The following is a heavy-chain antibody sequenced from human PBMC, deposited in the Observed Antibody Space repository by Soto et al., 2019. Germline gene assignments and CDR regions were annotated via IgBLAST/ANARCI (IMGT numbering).Heavy chain of an antibody. CDR3: ARDGQTTMVRGVRGGSYNYYGMDV. CDR2: ISTYNGNT. Sequence: QVQLVQSGAEVKKPGASVKVSCKASGYTFTSYGISWVRQAPGQGLEWMGWISTYNGNTYYAQKLQGRVTMTTDTDTRTAYMELRSLRSVDTAVYYCARDGQTTMVRGVRGGSYNYYGMDVWGQGTTVTVSS. D-gene: IGHD3-10*01. J-gene: IGHJ6*02. V-gene: IGHV1-18*04. CDR1: GYTFTSYG.